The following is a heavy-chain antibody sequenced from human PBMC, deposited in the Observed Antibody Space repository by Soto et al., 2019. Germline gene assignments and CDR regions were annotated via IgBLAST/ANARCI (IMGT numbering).Heavy chain of an antibody. Sequence: QVQLQESGPGLVKPSQTLSLTCTVSGGSISSGGYYWSWIRQHPGKGLEWSGYIYYSGSTYYNPSLKSRVTISVDTSKIQFSLKLGSVTAADTAVYYCARVRRITIFGVGRFDPLGQGTLVTVSS. CDR3: ARVRRITIFGVGRFDP. V-gene: IGHV4-31*03. J-gene: IGHJ5*02. CDR2: IYYSGST. CDR1: GGSISSGGYY. D-gene: IGHD3-3*01.